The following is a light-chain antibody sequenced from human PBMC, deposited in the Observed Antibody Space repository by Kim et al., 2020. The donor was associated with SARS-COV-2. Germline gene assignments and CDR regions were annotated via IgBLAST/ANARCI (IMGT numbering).Light chain of an antibody. V-gene: IGKV3-15*01. CDR2: GVF. Sequence: EIVLTQSPASLSVSPGETATLSCRASQSVSSNFAWYQQKPGQAPRLLIYGVFTRATGVPTRFSGSGSGTEFTLTISSLQSEDVAVYHCQQYSDWPTFGQGTKLEI. J-gene: IGKJ2*01. CDR1: QSVSSN. CDR3: QQYSDWPT.